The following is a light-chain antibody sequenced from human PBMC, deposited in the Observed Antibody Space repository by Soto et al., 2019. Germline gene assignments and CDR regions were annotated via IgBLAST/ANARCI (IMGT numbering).Light chain of an antibody. Sequence: DIQLTQYPSTLSASVGDRVTITCRASQSIDRWLAWYQQKLGKAPELLIHDASSLESGVPSRFSGSGSGTEFTLTINSLQPDDFATYYCQQYNHYYSFGQGTKLEIK. J-gene: IGKJ2*03. CDR3: QQYNHYYS. CDR2: DAS. V-gene: IGKV1-5*01. CDR1: QSIDRW.